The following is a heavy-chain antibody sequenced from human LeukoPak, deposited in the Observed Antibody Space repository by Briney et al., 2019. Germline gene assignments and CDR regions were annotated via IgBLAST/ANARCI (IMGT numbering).Heavy chain of an antibody. CDR1: GFTVSSNY. Sequence: GGSLRLSCAASGFTVSSNYMSWVRQAPGKGLEWVSVIYSGGSTYYADSVKGRFTISRDNSKNTLYLQMNSLRAEDTAVYYCARAVGAMVTNTFDIWGQGTMVTVSS. V-gene: IGHV3-53*01. D-gene: IGHD5-18*01. CDR2: IYSGGST. J-gene: IGHJ3*02. CDR3: ARAVGAMVTNTFDI.